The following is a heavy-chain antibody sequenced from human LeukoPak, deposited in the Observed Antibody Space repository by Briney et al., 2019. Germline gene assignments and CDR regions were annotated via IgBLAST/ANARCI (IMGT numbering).Heavy chain of an antibody. CDR1: GFTVSNNY. J-gene: IGHJ4*02. V-gene: IGHV3-53*01. CDR3: ARGLKYSTGWYYFDY. CDR2: IYSGGST. Sequence: GGSLRLSCAASGFTVSNNYMSWVRQAPGKGLEWVSVIYSGGSTYYADSVKGRFTISRDSSKNTLYLQMNSLKAEDTAVYYCARGLKYSTGWYYFDYWGQGTLVTVSP. D-gene: IGHD6-19*01.